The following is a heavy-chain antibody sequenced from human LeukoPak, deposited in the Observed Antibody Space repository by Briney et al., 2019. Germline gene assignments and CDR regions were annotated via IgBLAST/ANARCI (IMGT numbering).Heavy chain of an antibody. CDR1: GGSTSSYY. V-gene: IGHV4-59*01. J-gene: IGHJ4*02. CDR3: AVGPNHYYFDD. CDR2: VHNSGTT. Sequence: SETLSLTCTVSGGSTSSYYWSWIRQPPGKGLEWIGNVHNSGTTNYNPSLKSRVTILLDRAKNQFSLKLTSMTAADTAVYFCAVGPNHYYFDDWGQETLVTVSS. D-gene: IGHD1-14*01.